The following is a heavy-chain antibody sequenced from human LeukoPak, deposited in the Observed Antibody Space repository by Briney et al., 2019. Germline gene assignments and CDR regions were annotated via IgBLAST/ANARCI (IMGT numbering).Heavy chain of an antibody. CDR2: IYTSGST. CDR3: ARGPYSYDSSGAFDI. CDR1: GGSISSYY. Sequence: PSETLSLTCTVSGGSISSYYWSWIRQPAGKGLEWIGRIYTSGSTNYNPSLKSRVTVSVDTSKNQFSLKLSSVTAVDTAVYFCARGPYSYDSSGAFDIWGQGTMVTVSS. V-gene: IGHV4-4*07. D-gene: IGHD3-22*01. J-gene: IGHJ3*02.